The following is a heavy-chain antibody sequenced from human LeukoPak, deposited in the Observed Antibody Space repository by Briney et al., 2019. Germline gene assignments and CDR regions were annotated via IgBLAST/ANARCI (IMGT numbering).Heavy chain of an antibody. CDR3: ARGIKMGHCSGGSCWTFHSDY. Sequence: PGRSLRLSCAASGFTFSSYGMHWVRQAPGKGLEWVAVISYDGSNKYYADSVKGRFTISRDNSKNTLYLQMNSLRAEDTAVYYCARGIKMGHCSGGSCWTFHSDYWGQGTLVTVSS. CDR2: ISYDGSNK. CDR1: GFTFSSYG. V-gene: IGHV3-30*03. D-gene: IGHD2-15*01. J-gene: IGHJ4*02.